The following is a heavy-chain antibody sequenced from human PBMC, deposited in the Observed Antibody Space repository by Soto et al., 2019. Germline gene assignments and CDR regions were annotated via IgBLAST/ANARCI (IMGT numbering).Heavy chain of an antibody. D-gene: IGHD6-25*01. CDR1: GGSISSGDYY. V-gene: IGHV4-30-4*01. CDR3: ARVKSPRLNFDY. CDR2: IYYSGST. J-gene: IGHJ4*02. Sequence: SETLSLTCTVSGGSISSGDYYWSWIRQPPGKGLEWIGYIYYSGSTYYNPSLKSRVTISVYTSKNQFSLKLSSVTAADTAVYYCARVKSPRLNFDYWGQGTLVTVSS.